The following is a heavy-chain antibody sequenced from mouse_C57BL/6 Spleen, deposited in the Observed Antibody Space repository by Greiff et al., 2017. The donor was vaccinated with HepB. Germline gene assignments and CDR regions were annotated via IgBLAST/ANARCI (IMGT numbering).Heavy chain of an antibody. J-gene: IGHJ3*01. CDR1: GFNIKDDY. Sequence: EVMLVESGAELVRPGASVKLSCTASGFNIKDDYMHWVKQRPEQGLEWIGWIDPENGDTEYASKFQGKATITADTSSNTAYLQLSSLTSEDTAVYYYTFCFAYWGQGTLVTVSA. CDR3: TFCFAY. CDR2: IDPENGDT. V-gene: IGHV14-4*01.